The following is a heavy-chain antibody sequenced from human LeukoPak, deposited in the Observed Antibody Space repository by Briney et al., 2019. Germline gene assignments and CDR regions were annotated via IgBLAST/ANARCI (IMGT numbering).Heavy chain of an antibody. D-gene: IGHD3-3*01. Sequence: SVKLSCTPSGYTFTSYYMRCVRHTPRQRLEWMGIINTSGGSTSYAQKFQGRVTMTRDTSTSTAYMELSSLRSEDTAVYYCARARKGSENTYYDFWSGYRGEFDPWGQGTLVTVSS. CDR2: INTSGGST. CDR3: ARARKGSENTYYDFWSGYRGEFDP. J-gene: IGHJ5*02. CDR1: GYTFTSYY. V-gene: IGHV1-46*01.